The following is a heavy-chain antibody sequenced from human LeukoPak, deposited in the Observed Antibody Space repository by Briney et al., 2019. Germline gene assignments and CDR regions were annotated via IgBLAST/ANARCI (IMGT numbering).Heavy chain of an antibody. CDR2: IWYDGSNK. J-gene: IGHJ4*02. CDR1: GFTFSSYG. Sequence: GGSLRLSCAASGFTFSSYGMHWVRQAPGKGLEWVAVIWYDGSNKYYADSVKGRFTISRDNSKNTLYLQMNSPRAEDTAVYYCAKGITMVRGVIHYWGQGTLVTVSS. V-gene: IGHV3-33*06. CDR3: AKGITMVRGVIHY. D-gene: IGHD3-10*01.